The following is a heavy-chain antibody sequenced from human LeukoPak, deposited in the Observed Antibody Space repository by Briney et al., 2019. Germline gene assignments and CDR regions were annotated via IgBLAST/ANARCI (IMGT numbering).Heavy chain of an antibody. D-gene: IGHD3-22*01. CDR1: GFTFSSYS. V-gene: IGHV3-48*01. J-gene: IGHJ4*02. Sequence: PGGSLRLSCAASGFTFSSYSMNWVRQAPGKGLEWVSYISSSNSTIYYADSVKGRFTISRDNAKNSLYLQMNSLRAEDTAVYYCALTSYYDSGIDYWGQGTLVTVSS. CDR3: ALTSYYDSGIDY. CDR2: ISSSNSTI.